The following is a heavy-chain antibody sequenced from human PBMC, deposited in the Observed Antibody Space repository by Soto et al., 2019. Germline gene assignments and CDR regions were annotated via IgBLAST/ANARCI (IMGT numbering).Heavy chain of an antibody. Sequence: EVQLVESGGGLVKPGGSLRLSCAASGFTFSNAWMNWVRQAPGKGLEWVGRIRSKSDGGTTDYAAPVKDRFPFSGDESKNTLFLQMNRLKAGDTDVYYCTTSIFGVVTGDWGQGTLVTVSS. V-gene: IGHV3-15*07. D-gene: IGHD3-3*01. CDR2: IRSKSDGGTT. CDR1: GFTFSNAW. CDR3: TTSIFGVVTGD. J-gene: IGHJ4*02.